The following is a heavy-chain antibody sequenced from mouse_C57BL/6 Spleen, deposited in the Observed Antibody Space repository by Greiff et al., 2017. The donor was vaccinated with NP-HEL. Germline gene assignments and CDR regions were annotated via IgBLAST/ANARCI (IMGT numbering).Heavy chain of an antibody. V-gene: IGHV3-6*01. CDR2: ISYDGSN. D-gene: IGHD1-1*01. CDR1: GYSITSGYY. CDR3: ARAGSSYVGYYFDY. J-gene: IGHJ2*01. Sequence: QLQQSGPGLVKPSQSLSLTCSVTGYSITSGYYWNWIRQFPGNKLEWMGYISYDGSNNYNPSLKNRISITRDTSKNQFFLKLNSVTTEDTATYYCARAGSSYVGYYFDYWGQGTTLTVSS.